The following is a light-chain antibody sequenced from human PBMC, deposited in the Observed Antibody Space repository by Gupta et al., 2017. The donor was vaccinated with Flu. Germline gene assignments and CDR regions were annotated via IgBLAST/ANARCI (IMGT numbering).Light chain of an antibody. V-gene: IGKV3-15*01. CDR1: QSVSSN. CDR3: QQYKVRYS. Sequence: EIVMTQSPATLSVSPGERATLSCRASQSVSSNLAWYQQKPGQAPRLLIYGASTRATGIPARFSGSGSGTEFTLTISSLQSEDFAVYYCQQYKVRYSFGQGTKLEIK. CDR2: GAS. J-gene: IGKJ2*03.